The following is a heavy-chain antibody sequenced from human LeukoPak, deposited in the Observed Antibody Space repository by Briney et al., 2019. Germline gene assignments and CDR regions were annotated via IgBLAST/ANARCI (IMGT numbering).Heavy chain of an antibody. CDR2: IYYSGST. V-gene: IGHV4-39*07. D-gene: IGHD1-20*01. CDR1: GGSISSRSYY. Sequence: PSETLSLTCTVSGGSISSRSYYWGWIRPPPGKGLEWIGSIYYSGSTYYNPSLKSRVTISVDTSKNQFSLKLSSVTAADTAVYYCARDGGITGTTVGWGQGTLVTVSS. J-gene: IGHJ4*02. CDR3: ARDGGITGTTVG.